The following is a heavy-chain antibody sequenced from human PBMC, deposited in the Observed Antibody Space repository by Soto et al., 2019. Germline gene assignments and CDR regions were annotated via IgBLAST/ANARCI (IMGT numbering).Heavy chain of an antibody. CDR1: GFTFSSYE. Sequence: GGSLRLSCAASGFTFSSYEMNWVRQAPGKGLEWVSYISSSGSTIYYADSVKGRFTISRDNAKNSLYLQMNSLRAEDTAVYYCARGDTVTNYYYYGMDVWGQGTTVTVSS. CDR3: ARGDTVTNYYYYGMDV. D-gene: IGHD4-4*01. V-gene: IGHV3-48*03. J-gene: IGHJ6*02. CDR2: ISSSGSTI.